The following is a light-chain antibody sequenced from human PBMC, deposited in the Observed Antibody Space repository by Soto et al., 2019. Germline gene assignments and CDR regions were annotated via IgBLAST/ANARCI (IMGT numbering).Light chain of an antibody. CDR3: QQANSFPIT. CDR1: QTISSW. CDR2: KAS. J-gene: IGKJ5*01. V-gene: IGKV1-5*03. Sequence: IQMTQSPSTLSASVGDRVTITFLASQTISSWLAWYQQKPGKAPKLLIYKASSLESGVPSRYSGSGYGTDFTLTISSLQPEDFATYYCQQANSFPITFGQGTRLEI.